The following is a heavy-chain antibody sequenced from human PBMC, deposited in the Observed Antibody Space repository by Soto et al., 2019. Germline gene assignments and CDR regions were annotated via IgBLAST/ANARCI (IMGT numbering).Heavy chain of an antibody. CDR3: ARESRFLEWLSLNWFDP. CDR2: INGDGSST. J-gene: IGHJ5*02. CDR1: GLTFSSDW. V-gene: IGHV3-74*01. Sequence: GGSLRLSCAASGLTFSSDWMHWLRQGPGKRLVWVSRINGDGSSTNYADSVQGRFTISRDNAKSTLYLQMNSLRAEDTAVYYCARESRFLEWLSLNWFDPWGQGTLVTVSS. D-gene: IGHD3-3*01.